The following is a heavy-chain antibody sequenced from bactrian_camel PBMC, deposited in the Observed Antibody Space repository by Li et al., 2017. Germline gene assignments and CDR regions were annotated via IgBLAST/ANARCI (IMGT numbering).Heavy chain of an antibody. CDR2: IGSDGVT. CDR1: GSISADVD. J-gene: IGHJ4*01. D-gene: IGHD5*01. Sequence: HVQLVESGGGSVQPGGSLRLSCTASGSISADVDMGWYRQAPKRECELVSTIGSDGVTYYADSVKGRFTISRDDAKNTMYLQLNSAKTEDMGMYYCAKFWYGLGSLGQGTQVTVS. V-gene: IGHV3S53*01.